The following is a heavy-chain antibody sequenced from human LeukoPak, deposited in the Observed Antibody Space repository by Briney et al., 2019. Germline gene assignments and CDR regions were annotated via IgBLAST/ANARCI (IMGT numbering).Heavy chain of an antibody. D-gene: IGHD6-19*01. Sequence: PGGSLRLSCAASGFTFSDFWMTWVRQPPGRGLEWVAHINQDGSEKYSVDSVRGRFTISRDNVKNSLFLQINILRAEGTAVYYCARSGMAVAATPWDWGQGTLVTVSS. J-gene: IGHJ1*01. CDR2: INQDGSEK. CDR3: ARSGMAVAATPWD. V-gene: IGHV3-7*05. CDR1: GFTFSDFW.